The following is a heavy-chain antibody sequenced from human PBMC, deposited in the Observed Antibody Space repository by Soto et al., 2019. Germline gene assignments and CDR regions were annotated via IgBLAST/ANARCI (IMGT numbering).Heavy chain of an antibody. CDR2: IYYSGST. CDR1: GGSISSYY. J-gene: IGHJ3*02. D-gene: IGHD4-17*01. V-gene: IGHV4-59*01. Sequence: SETLSLTCTVSGGSISSYYWSWIRQPPGKGLEWIGYIYYSGSTNYNPSLKSRVTIPVDTSKNQFSLKLSSVTAADTAVYYCARFIRRVTTDAFDIWGQGTMVTVSS. CDR3: ARFIRRVTTDAFDI.